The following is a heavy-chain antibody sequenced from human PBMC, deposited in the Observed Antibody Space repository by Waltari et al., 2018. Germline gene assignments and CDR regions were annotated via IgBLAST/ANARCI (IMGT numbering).Heavy chain of an antibody. V-gene: IGHV3-30*02. CDR2: IPYDSSSK. D-gene: IGHD3-16*01. Sequence: QVKLVASGGGVVQPGGSLRLSCAASGFTFSSYGMHWFRPAPGKGLAWVAFIPYDSSSKKYEDSVKGRFTISRDNSKNTVYLQMTSLRDEDTAVYFCVAFSLFTGGYWGQGTLVTVSS. CDR3: VAFSLFTGGY. J-gene: IGHJ4*02. CDR1: GFTFSSYG.